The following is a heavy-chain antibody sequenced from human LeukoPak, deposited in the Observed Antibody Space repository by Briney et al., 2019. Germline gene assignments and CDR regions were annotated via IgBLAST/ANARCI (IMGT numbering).Heavy chain of an antibody. Sequence: GGSLRLSCAASGFTFAGSAMHWVRQTPGKGLEWVSSISWHSENIDYANSVKGRFTISRDNAKNSPYLQMNSLRAEDTALYYCAKEGSVCTNGICRYFDSWGQGTLVTVSS. D-gene: IGHD2-8*01. CDR2: ISWHSENI. V-gene: IGHV3-9*01. J-gene: IGHJ4*02. CDR3: AKEGSVCTNGICRYFDS. CDR1: GFTFAGSA.